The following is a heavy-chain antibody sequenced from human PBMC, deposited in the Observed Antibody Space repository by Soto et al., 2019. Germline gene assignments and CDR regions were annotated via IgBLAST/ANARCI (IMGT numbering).Heavy chain of an antibody. CDR3: VRVVAIPGYPDN. Sequence: QVQLVQSGAEVRQPASSVKVSCKTSGGTFSSYAISWVRQAPGQGLEWMGGLVPIVDTSTYAQKFQGRVTITADESTSTAYMELNSLRSDDTAIYYCVRVVAIPGYPDNWGQGTLVTVSS. V-gene: IGHV1-69*12. CDR2: LVPIVDTS. J-gene: IGHJ4*02. D-gene: IGHD5-12*01. CDR1: GGTFSSYA.